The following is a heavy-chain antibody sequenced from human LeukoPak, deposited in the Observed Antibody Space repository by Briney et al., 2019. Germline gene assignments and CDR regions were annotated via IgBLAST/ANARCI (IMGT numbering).Heavy chain of an antibody. V-gene: IGHV3-30-3*01. CDR3: ARALYASGRHSYYAMDV. CDR2: ISDDGTKE. CDR1: GFTFSSYA. Sequence: RPGGSLRLSCVASGFTFSSYAMHWVRQAPGKGLEWVAVISDDGTKEYYADSVKGRFTISRDNSKNTLWLQMSSLRPEDTAVYYCARALYASGRHSYYAMDVWGQGTTVTVSS. J-gene: IGHJ6*02. D-gene: IGHD3-10*01.